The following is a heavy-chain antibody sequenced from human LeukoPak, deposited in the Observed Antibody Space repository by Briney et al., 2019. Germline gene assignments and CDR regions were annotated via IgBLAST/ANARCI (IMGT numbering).Heavy chain of an antibody. Sequence: SETLSLTCTVSGYSISSGYYWGWIRQPPGKGLEWIGSIYHSGSTYYNPSLKSRVTISVGTSKNQFSLKLSSVTAADTAVYYCARELRGVVNWFDPWGQGTLVTVSS. V-gene: IGHV4-38-2*02. CDR3: ARELRGVVNWFDP. CDR1: GYSISSGYY. J-gene: IGHJ5*02. CDR2: IYHSGST. D-gene: IGHD3-10*01.